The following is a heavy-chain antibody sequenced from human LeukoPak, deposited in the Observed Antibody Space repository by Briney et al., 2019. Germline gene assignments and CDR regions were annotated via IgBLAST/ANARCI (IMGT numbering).Heavy chain of an antibody. CDR1: GYSFTSYW. J-gene: IGHJ4*02. V-gene: IGHV5-51*01. CDR3: ARWAATRPTDY. D-gene: IGHD6-6*01. Sequence: GESLKISCRGSGYSFTSYWIGWVRHMPGKGLEWMGIIHPGDSDTRYSPSFQGQVTISADKSISTAYLQWSSLKASDTAVNYCARWAATRPTDYWGQGTLVTVSS. CDR2: IHPGDSDT.